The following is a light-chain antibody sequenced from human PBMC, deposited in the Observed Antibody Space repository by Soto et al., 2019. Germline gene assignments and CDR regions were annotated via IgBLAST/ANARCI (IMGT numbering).Light chain of an antibody. Sequence: IQMTQSPSSLSASVGDRVTITCRASQSISRWLAWYQQKPGKAPNLLIYDASSLESGVPSRFSGSGSGKELTLTITSLQPDDFATYYSQQYNSYSPETLGQGKKVDIK. J-gene: IGKJ1*01. CDR2: DAS. CDR3: QQYNSYSPET. V-gene: IGKV1-5*01. CDR1: QSISRW.